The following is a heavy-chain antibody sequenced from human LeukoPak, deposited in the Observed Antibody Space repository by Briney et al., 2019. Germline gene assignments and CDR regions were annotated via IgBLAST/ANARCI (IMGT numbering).Heavy chain of an antibody. CDR1: GFIFNNYA. V-gene: IGHV3-9*01. J-gene: IGHJ4*02. CDR2: ISWNSGSI. CDR3: AKDNRRHYTSGPNPDSLH. D-gene: IGHD6-19*01. Sequence: GGSLRLSCAGSGFIFNNYAMHWVRQPPGKGLKWVSGISWNSGSIDYADSVKGRFTISRDNAKNSLYLQMNSLRDEDTAFYYCAKDNRRHYTSGPNPDSLHWGQGALVTVSS.